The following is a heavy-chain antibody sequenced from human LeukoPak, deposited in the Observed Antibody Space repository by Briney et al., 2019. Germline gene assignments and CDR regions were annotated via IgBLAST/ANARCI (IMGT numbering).Heavy chain of an antibody. CDR2: IYHSGST. CDR1: GYSISSGYY. J-gene: IGHJ4*02. CDR3: ARERSGWQQPVGI. Sequence: PSETLSLTCTVSGYSISSGYYWGWIRQPPGKGLEWIGSIYHSGSTYYNPSLKSRVTISVDTSKNQFSLKLSSVTAADTAVYYCARERSGWQQPVGIWGQGTLVTVSS. D-gene: IGHD6-13*01. V-gene: IGHV4-38-2*02.